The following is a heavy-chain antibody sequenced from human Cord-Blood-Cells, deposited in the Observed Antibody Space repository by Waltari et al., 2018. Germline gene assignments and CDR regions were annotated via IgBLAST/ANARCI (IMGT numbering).Heavy chain of an antibody. V-gene: IGHV3-30*18. CDR3: ANSFGVVDAFDI. CDR1: GFTLRSYA. J-gene: IGHJ3*02. CDR2: ISYDGSKK. D-gene: IGHD3-3*01. Sequence: QVQLVESGGGLVHPGRSLRLSCAASGFTLRSYAIHRIRQAPGKGLGWVAVISYDGSKKYYADSVKGRFTISRDNSKNTLYLQMNSLRAEDTAVYYCANSFGVVDAFDIWGQGTMVTVSS.